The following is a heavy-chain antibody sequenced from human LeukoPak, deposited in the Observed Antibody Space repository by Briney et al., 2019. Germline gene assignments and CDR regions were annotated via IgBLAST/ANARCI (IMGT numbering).Heavy chain of an antibody. J-gene: IGHJ3*01. V-gene: IGHV4-59*12. CDR3: ARGPNTAGNYRAFDL. CDR1: GGSISSYY. Sequence: SETLSLTCTVSGGSISSYYWSWIRQPPGKGLEWIGYIYYSGSTYYNPSLKSRVIISADTSKNQFSLKLTSVTAADTAAYYCARGPNTAGNYRAFDLWGQGTKVTVSS. CDR2: IYYSGST. D-gene: IGHD4-11*01.